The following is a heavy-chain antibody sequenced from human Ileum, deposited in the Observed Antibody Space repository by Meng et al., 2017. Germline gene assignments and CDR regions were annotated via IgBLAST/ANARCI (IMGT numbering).Heavy chain of an antibody. J-gene: IGHJ5*01. D-gene: IGHD2/OR15-2a*01. CDR3: ANIVFNWFDS. CDR2: IFYTGAT. CDR1: GGSITSGDYY. Sequence: QVQLQESGPGLVKPSQTLSLNCTVSGGSITSGDYYWSWIRQPPGKGLEWIGYIFYTGATYSNPSLKSRVTVSLDRSKNHFSLKLNSVTAADTAVYYCANIVFNWFDSWGPGTLVTVSS. V-gene: IGHV4-30-4*01.